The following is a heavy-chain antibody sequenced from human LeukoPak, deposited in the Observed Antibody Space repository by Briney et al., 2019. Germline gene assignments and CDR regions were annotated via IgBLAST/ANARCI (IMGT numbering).Heavy chain of an antibody. CDR2: ISDSGGST. CDR3: AREDIDV. CDR1: GFTFSTFA. Sequence: GGSLRLSCAASGFTFSTFAMTWVRQAPGKGLEWVSAISDSGGSTYYADSVKGRFTISRDNAKNSLFLQMNTLRADDTALYYCAREDIDVWGQGTTVTVSS. V-gene: IGHV3-23*01. J-gene: IGHJ6*02.